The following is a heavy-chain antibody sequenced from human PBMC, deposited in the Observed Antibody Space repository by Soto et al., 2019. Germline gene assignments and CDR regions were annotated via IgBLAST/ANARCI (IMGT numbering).Heavy chain of an antibody. CDR1: GFTFSSYA. CDR2: ISSNGGST. J-gene: IGHJ4*02. D-gene: IGHD3-10*01. CDR3: VKTPTLVATPYYFDY. V-gene: IGHV3-64D*08. Sequence: PGGSLRLSCSASGFTFSSYAMHWVRQAPGKGLEYVSAISSNGGSTYYADSVKGRFTISRDNSKNTLYLQMSSLRAEDTAVYYCVKTPTLVATPYYFDYWGQGTLVTVSS.